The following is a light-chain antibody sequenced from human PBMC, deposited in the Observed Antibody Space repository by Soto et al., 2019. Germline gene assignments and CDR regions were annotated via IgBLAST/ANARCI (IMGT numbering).Light chain of an antibody. Sequence: EIVWTQSPATLSLSPGERATLSCRASQSVSSYLAWYQQKPGQAPRLLIYDASNRATGIPARFSGSGSGTDFTLTISSLEPEDFAVYYCQQRSNRLTFGGGTKVEIK. CDR1: QSVSSY. V-gene: IGKV3-11*01. CDR3: QQRSNRLT. J-gene: IGKJ4*01. CDR2: DAS.